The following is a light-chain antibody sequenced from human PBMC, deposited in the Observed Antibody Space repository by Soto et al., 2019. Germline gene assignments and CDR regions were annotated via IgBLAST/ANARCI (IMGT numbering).Light chain of an antibody. CDR3: QQRSNWPIT. Sequence: IVLTQSPATLSLSPGERATLSCRASQSVRSYLAWYQQKLGQAPRLLIYDASSRATGIPARFSGSGSGTDFTLTISSLESEDSAVYYCQQRSNWPITFGQGTRLEIK. J-gene: IGKJ5*01. CDR1: QSVRSY. CDR2: DAS. V-gene: IGKV3-11*01.